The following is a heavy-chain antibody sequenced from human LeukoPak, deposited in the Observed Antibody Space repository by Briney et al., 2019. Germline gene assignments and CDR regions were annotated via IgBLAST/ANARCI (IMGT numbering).Heavy chain of an antibody. CDR1: GGSFSGYY. CDR3: ARPLLWFGKSWFDP. D-gene: IGHD3-10*01. CDR2: INHSGST. J-gene: IGHJ5*02. Sequence: SETLSLTCAVYGGSFSGYYWSWIRQPPGKGLEWIGEINHSGSTNYNPSPKSRVTISVDTSKNQFSLKLSSVTAADTAVYYCARPLLWFGKSWFDPWGQGTLVTVSS. V-gene: IGHV4-34*01.